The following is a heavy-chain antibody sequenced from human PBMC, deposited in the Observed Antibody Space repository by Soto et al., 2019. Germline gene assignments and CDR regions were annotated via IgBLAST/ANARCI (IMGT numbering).Heavy chain of an antibody. Sequence: LRLSCAASGFTFSSYAMSWVRQAPGKGLEWVSSVSAGGDMTYYSDSVKGRFTISRDNSNNALFLQMNSLRIEDTALYYCARGDRGGSGSPASYYYSGLDVWGQGTTVTVSS. V-gene: IGHV3-23*01. CDR1: GFTFSSYA. CDR2: VSAGGDMT. CDR3: ARGDRGGSGSPASYYYSGLDV. D-gene: IGHD3-10*01. J-gene: IGHJ6*02.